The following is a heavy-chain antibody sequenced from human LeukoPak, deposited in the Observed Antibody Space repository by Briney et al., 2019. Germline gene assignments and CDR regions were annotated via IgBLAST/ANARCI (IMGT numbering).Heavy chain of an antibody. CDR3: ARERIAVAGLIDY. CDR1: GGSISSSSYY. CDR2: IYYSGST. J-gene: IGHJ4*02. D-gene: IGHD6-19*01. V-gene: IGHV4-39*07. Sequence: PSETLSLTCTVSGGSISSSSYYWGWIRQPPGKGLEWIGSIYYSGSTYYNPSLKSRVTISVDTSKNQFSLKLSSVTAADTAVYYCARERIAVAGLIDYWGRGTLVTVSS.